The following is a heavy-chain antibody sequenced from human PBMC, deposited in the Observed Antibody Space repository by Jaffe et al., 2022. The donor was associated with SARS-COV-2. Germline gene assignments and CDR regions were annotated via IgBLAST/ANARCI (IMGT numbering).Heavy chain of an antibody. Sequence: EVQLVQSGAEVKKPGESLKISCKGSGYSFTSYWIGWVRQMPGKGLEWMGIIYPGDSDTRYSPSFQGQVTISADKSISTAYLQWSSLKASDTAMYYCARQYCSSTSCYTFPNWFDPWGQGTLVTVSS. V-gene: IGHV5-51*01. CDR2: IYPGDSDT. D-gene: IGHD2-2*02. J-gene: IGHJ5*02. CDR3: ARQYCSSTSCYTFPNWFDP. CDR1: GYSFTSYW.